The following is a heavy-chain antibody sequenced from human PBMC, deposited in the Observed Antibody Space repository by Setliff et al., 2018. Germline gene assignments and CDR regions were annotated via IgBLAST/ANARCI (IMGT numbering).Heavy chain of an antibody. V-gene: IGHV3-23*01. CDR1: GFSFGSYA. Sequence: PGGSLRLSCVASGFSFGSYAMSWVRQAPGKGLEWVSALSGSGSNTFYADSVKGRFTISRDNSKNTLYLQMNSLRPEDTAVYYWARTCSGSGCYAGLESWGQGTPVTVSS. D-gene: IGHD2-15*01. CDR2: LSGSGSNT. J-gene: IGHJ4*02. CDR3: ARTCSGSGCYAGLES.